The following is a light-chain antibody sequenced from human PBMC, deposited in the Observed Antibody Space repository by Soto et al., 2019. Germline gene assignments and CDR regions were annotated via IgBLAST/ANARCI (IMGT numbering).Light chain of an antibody. J-gene: IGKJ1*01. Sequence: EIVMTQYPATLSLSPGGRATLSCRASQSISDTLAWYQQKPGQAPRLLIYQTSIRAAGIPARFSASGSGTDFTLTISDVQKEDGAVYYCQQYVSSFRTFGQGTKVDI. CDR3: QQYVSSFRT. CDR1: QSISDT. V-gene: IGKV3D-15*03. CDR2: QTS.